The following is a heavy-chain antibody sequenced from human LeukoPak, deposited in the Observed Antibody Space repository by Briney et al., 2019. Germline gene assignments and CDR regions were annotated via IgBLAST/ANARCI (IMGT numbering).Heavy chain of an antibody. Sequence: PSETLSLTCAVYGGSFSGYYWSWIRQPPGKGLEWIGEINHSGSTNYNPSLKSRVTLSVDTSKNQFSLKLSSVTAADTAVYYCARVWSTVTPDYYYYYYMDVWGKGTTVTVSS. V-gene: IGHV4-34*01. CDR3: ARVWSTVTPDYYYYYYMDV. J-gene: IGHJ6*03. CDR2: INHSGST. CDR1: GGSFSGYY. D-gene: IGHD4-17*01.